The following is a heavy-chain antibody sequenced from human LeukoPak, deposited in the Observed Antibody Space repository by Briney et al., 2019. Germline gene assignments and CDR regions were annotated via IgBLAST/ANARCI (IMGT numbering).Heavy chain of an antibody. V-gene: IGHV3-7*01. CDR3: ARDPWKDCSGGTCFGAFDI. J-gene: IGHJ3*02. D-gene: IGHD2-15*01. CDR2: IKPDGSAK. Sequence: PGGSLRLSCAASGLTFSTSWMTWVRQAPGKGLEWVGNIKPDGSAKYYVDSVKGRFTISRDNAGKSLYLQMNSLRAEDTAVYYCARDPWKDCSGGTCFGAFDIWGQGTVVAVSS. CDR1: GLTFSTSW.